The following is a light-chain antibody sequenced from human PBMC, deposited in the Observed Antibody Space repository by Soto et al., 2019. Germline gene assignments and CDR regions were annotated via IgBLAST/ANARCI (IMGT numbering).Light chain of an antibody. CDR2: GNN. Sequence: QSVLTQPPSVSGAPGQRVTLSCTGSSSNIGAGYDVHWYQQLPGTAPKLLIYGNNNRPSGVPDRFSGSKSGTSASLAITGLQAEDEADYYCQSYDSSLSGYVFVTGTKLTVL. J-gene: IGLJ1*01. CDR1: SSNIGAGYD. CDR3: QSYDSSLSGYV. V-gene: IGLV1-40*01.